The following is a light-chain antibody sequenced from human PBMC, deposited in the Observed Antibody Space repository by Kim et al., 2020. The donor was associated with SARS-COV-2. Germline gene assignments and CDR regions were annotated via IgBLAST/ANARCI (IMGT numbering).Light chain of an antibody. CDR3: EVWDDSLNGRV. CDR2: ANS. V-gene: IGLV1-44*01. J-gene: IGLJ3*02. CDR1: NSNIGDNI. Sequence: QSVVTQPPSASGTPGQRVTISCSGTNSNIGDNIVRWYHHVPGTAPKVLIYANSQRPSGVPDRFSGSKSGTSAFLAISGLRSEDEADYYCEVWDDSLNGRVFGGGTQLTVL.